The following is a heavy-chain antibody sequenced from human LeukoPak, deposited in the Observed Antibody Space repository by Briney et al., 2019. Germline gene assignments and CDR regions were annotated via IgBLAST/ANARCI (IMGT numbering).Heavy chain of an antibody. J-gene: IGHJ5*02. CDR1: GGSFSGYY. Sequence: SETLSLTCAVYGGSFSGYYWSWIRQPPGKGLEWIGEINHSGSTNYNPSLKSRVTISVDTSKNQFSLKLSSVTAADTAVYYCAREGGGIQLWFDPWGQGTLVTVSS. CDR2: INHSGST. V-gene: IGHV4-34*01. D-gene: IGHD5-18*01. CDR3: AREGGGIQLWFDP.